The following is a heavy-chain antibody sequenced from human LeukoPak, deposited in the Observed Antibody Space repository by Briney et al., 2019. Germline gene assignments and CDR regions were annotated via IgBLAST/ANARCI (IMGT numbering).Heavy chain of an antibody. CDR1: GFTFSSNY. V-gene: IGHV3-66*01. CDR2: IYSGGST. CDR3: ARGDIVVVPTAVGSWDY. J-gene: IGHJ4*02. Sequence: GGSLRLSCAASGFTFSSNYMSWVRQAPGRGLEWVSVIYSGGSTYYADSVKGRFTISRDNSKNTLFLQMNSLRAGDTAVYYCARGDIVVVPTAVGSWDYWGQGTLVTVSS. D-gene: IGHD2-2*01.